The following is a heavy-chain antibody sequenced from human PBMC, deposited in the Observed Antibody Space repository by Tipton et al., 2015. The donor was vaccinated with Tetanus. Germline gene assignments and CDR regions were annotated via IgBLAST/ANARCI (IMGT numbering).Heavy chain of an antibody. Sequence: QVQLVQSGAEVKKPGASVKVSCKASGYTFTGYYIYWVRQAPGQGLEWMGWIDPNSGGTVYAQKFQGRVTMTRDTSISTAYMELRSLRSDDTAVYYRARDRGDYIYYGMDVWGPGTTVTVS. CDR3: ARDRGDYIYYGMDV. D-gene: IGHD3-22*01. J-gene: IGHJ6*02. CDR2: IDPNSGGT. V-gene: IGHV1-2*02. CDR1: GYTFTGYY.